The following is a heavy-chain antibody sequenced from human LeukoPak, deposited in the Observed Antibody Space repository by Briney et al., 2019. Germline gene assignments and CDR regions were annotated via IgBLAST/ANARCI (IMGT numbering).Heavy chain of an antibody. D-gene: IGHD4-17*01. CDR2: IYYSGST. Sequence: PSETLSLTCTVSGGSISSYYWSWIRQPPGRGLEWIGYIYYSGSTNYNPSLKSRVTISVDTSKNQFSLKLSSVTAADTAVYYCASLGFHDYGDYVLDYWGQGTLVTASS. CDR3: ASLGFHDYGDYVLDY. V-gene: IGHV4-59*08. J-gene: IGHJ4*02. CDR1: GGSISSYY.